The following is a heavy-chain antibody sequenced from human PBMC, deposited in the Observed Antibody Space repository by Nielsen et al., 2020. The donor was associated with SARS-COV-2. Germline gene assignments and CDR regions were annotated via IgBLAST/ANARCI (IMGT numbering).Heavy chain of an antibody. D-gene: IGHD7-27*01. CDR3: TRTAANWGPANFDY. Sequence: SETLSLTSSVSGGYISTSSHYWGWLRQPPGKGLEWIGSIYHSGCTEYNPSLKSRVTISIDASRSQFPLKVSSVTAADTAVYYCTRTAANWGPANFDYWGQGTPVTVSS. CDR2: IYHSGCT. CDR1: GGYISTSSHY. J-gene: IGHJ4*02. V-gene: IGHV4-39*01.